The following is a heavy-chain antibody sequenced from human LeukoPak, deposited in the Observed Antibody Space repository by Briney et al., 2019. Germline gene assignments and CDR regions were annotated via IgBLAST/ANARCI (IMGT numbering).Heavy chain of an antibody. CDR1: GFTFSSYS. CDR2: ISSGSVYI. V-gene: IGHV3-21*01. Sequence: GGSLRLSCAASGFTFSSYSMTWVRQAPGKGLEWVSSISSGSVYINYADSVKGRFTISRDDAKDSLYLQMNSLRAEDTAVYYCARSLPRDTISSWYFDLWGRGTLVTVSS. D-gene: IGHD5-24*01. CDR3: ARSLPRDTISSWYFDL. J-gene: IGHJ2*01.